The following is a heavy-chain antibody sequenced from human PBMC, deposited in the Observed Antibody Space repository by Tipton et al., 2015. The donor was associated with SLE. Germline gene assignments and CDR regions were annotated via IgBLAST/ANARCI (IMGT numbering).Heavy chain of an antibody. V-gene: IGHV3-48*03. CDR3: ARYDYYYYYMDV. CDR1: GFTFSSYE. CDR2: ISSSGSTI. J-gene: IGHJ6*03. Sequence: SLRLSCAASGFTFSSYEMNWVRQAPGKGLEWVSYISSSGSTIYYADSVKGRFTISRDNAKNSLYLQMNGLRAEDTAVYYCARYDYYYYYMDVWGKGTTVTVSS.